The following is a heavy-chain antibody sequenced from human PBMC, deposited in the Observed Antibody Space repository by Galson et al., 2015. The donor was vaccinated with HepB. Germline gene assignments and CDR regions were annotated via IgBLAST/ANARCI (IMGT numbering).Heavy chain of an antibody. V-gene: IGHV1-18*04. Sequence: CKASGYTFTGYYMHWVRQAPGQGLERMGWINPNSGNTNYAQKLQGRVTMTTDTSTSTAYMELRSLRSDDTAVYYCARGRWFDPWGQGTLVTVSS. J-gene: IGHJ5*02. CDR3: ARGRWFDP. CDR2: INPNSGNT. CDR1: GYTFTGYY.